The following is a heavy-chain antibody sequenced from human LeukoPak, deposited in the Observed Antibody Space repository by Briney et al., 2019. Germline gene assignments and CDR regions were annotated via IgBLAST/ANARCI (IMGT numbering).Heavy chain of an antibody. Sequence: GGSLRLSCAASGFSFSNYGMAWVRQALGKGLEWVSAISGTGDSTYYADSVKGRFTISRDNSKNTLYLQMNSLRAEDTAVYYCARGYSSGWLDYWGQGTLVTVSS. D-gene: IGHD6-19*01. J-gene: IGHJ4*02. V-gene: IGHV3-23*01. CDR1: GFSFSNYG. CDR2: ISGTGDST. CDR3: ARGYSSGWLDY.